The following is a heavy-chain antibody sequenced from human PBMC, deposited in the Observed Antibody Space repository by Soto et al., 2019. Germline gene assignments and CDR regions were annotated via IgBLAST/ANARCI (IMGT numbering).Heavy chain of an antibody. J-gene: IGHJ4*02. CDR1: GFTFSNAW. CDR2: IKSKTDGWTT. CDR3: TTGGQWIPLWLHPHDY. Sequence: EVQLVESGGGLVKPGGSLRLSCAASGFTFSNAWMNWVRQAPGKGLEWVGRIKSKTDGWTTDYAAPVKGRFTISRDDSKNTLSLQMNSLKTEDTDVYYCTTGGQWIPLWLHPHDYWGQGTLVTVSS. D-gene: IGHD5-18*01. V-gene: IGHV3-15*07.